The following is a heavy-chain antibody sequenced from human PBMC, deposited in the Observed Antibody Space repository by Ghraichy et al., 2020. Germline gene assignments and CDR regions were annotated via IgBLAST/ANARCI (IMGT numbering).Heavy chain of an antibody. CDR3: ARGSTVVGYYYYDGMDV. Sequence: GGSLRLSCVGSGFTFSSYSMNCVRQAPGKGLEWVSYITSSSRFKSYGNSVKGRLTVSRDNGQNSLYLEMQRLRDEDTAVYYCARGSTVVGYYYYDGMDVWGQGSSFTVSS. V-gene: IGHV3-48*02. D-gene: IGHD4-23*01. CDR1: GFTFSSYS. J-gene: IGHJ6*02. CDR2: ITSSSRFK.